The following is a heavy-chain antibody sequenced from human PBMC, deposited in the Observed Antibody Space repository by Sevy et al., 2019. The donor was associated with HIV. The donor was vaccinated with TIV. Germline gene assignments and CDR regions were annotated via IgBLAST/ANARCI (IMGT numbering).Heavy chain of an antibody. CDR3: TTHAGIAAAGRVFDY. CDR1: GFTFSDHY. Sequence: GGSLRLSCAASGFTFSDHYMEWVRQAPGKGLEWVGRTRNKADSYTTEYAASVKGRFTISRDDSKNSLYLQMNSMKTEDTAVYYCTTHAGIAAAGRVFDYWGQGTLVTVSS. V-gene: IGHV3-72*01. CDR2: TRNKADSYTT. J-gene: IGHJ4*02. D-gene: IGHD6-13*01.